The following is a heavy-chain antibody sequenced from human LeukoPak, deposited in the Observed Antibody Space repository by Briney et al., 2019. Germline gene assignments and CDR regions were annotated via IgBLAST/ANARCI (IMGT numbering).Heavy chain of an antibody. D-gene: IGHD5-18*01. CDR3: VRHGRYSYGPTYYYMDV. Sequence: SDTLSHTCTVSGGSISSSSYYWGWIRQPPGKRLEWIGSINYSGSTYYNPSLKSRVTISVDTSKNQFSLKLSSVTAADTAVYYCVRHGRYSYGPTYYYMDVWGTGTTVTVSS. CDR2: INYSGST. CDR1: GGSISSSSYY. V-gene: IGHV4-39*01. J-gene: IGHJ6*03.